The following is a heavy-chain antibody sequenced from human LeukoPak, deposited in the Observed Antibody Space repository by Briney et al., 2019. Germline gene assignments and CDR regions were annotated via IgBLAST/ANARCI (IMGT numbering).Heavy chain of an antibody. CDR2: IYYSGST. CDR1: GGSISSGGYY. V-gene: IGHV4-31*03. Sequence: SETLSLTCTVSGGSISSGGYYWSWIRQHPGKGLEWIRYIYYSGSTYYNPSLKSRVTISVDTSKNQFSLKLSSVTAADTAVYYCARGASSVVVPAAITWLDPWGQGTLVTVSS. D-gene: IGHD2-2*01. J-gene: IGHJ5*02. CDR3: ARGASSVVVPAAITWLDP.